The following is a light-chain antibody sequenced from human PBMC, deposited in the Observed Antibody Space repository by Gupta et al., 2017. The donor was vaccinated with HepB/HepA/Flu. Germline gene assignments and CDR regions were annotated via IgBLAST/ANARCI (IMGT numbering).Light chain of an antibody. Sequence: SYVLTQPPSVSVAPGKTATITCGENNIGSKSVHWYQQKPGQAPVLVVYDDRDRPLGIPERFSGSNSGNTATLTISRVEAGDEADYDCQVWDGDSDQYVCGTGTKVT. J-gene: IGLJ1*01. CDR2: DDR. V-gene: IGLV3-21*03. CDR1: NIGSKS. CDR3: QVWDGDSDQYV.